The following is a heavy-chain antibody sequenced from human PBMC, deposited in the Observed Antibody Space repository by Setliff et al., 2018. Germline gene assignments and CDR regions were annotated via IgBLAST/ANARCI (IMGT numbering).Heavy chain of an antibody. CDR3: ASRNSDGGPEYFQH. J-gene: IGHJ1*01. D-gene: IGHD1-26*01. CDR2: VYSNVGT. Sequence: SETLSLTCAAYGGTFSDYYWSWIRQPAGKGLEWIGRVYSNVGTNFNPSLKSRVTMSVDASKNQIPLKLMSVTAADTAVYYCASRNSDGGPEYFQHWGQGALVTVSS. CDR1: GGTFSDYY. V-gene: IGHV4-59*10.